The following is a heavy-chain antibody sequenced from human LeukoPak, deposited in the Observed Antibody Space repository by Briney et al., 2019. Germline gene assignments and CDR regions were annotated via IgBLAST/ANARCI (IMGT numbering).Heavy chain of an antibody. D-gene: IGHD3-9*01. J-gene: IGHJ6*04. CDR3: ARGGVRYFNAMDV. CDR2: INSDESST. Sequence: GGALRLSCAASGFTFSSYWIHWVRHAPGKGLVWVSRINSDESSTSYADSVKGRFTISRDNAKNTLYLQMNSLSAEDTAVYYCARGGVRYFNAMDVWGKGTTVTVSS. CDR1: GFTFSSYW. V-gene: IGHV3-74*01.